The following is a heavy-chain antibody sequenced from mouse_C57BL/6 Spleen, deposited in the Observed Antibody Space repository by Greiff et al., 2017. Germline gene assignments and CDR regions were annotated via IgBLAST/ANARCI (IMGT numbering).Heavy chain of an antibody. Sequence: EVMLVESEGGLVQPGSSMKLSCTASGFTFSDYYMAWVRQVPEKGLEWVANINYDGSSTYYLDSLKSRFIISRDNANSILYLQMSSLKSEDTATYYCARDGVPLDVWGTGTTVTVSS. CDR3: ARDGVPLDV. CDR1: GFTFSDYY. J-gene: IGHJ1*03. CDR2: INYDGSST. V-gene: IGHV5-16*01.